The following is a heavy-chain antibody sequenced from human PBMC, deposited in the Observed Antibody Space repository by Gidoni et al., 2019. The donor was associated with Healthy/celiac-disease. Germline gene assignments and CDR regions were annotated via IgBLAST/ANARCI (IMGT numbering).Heavy chain of an antibody. V-gene: IGHV3-30*03. CDR1: GFTFSSYG. Sequence: QVKLVESGGGVVQPGRSLRLSCAAPGFTFSSYGMHWVRKAPGKGLEWVAVISYDGSNKYYADSVKGRFTISRDNSKNTLYLQMNSLRAEDTAVYYCARDGAAAGNTRLLPQQDYYYYGMDVWGQGTTVTVSS. J-gene: IGHJ6*02. CDR3: ARDGAAAGNTRLLPQQDYYYYGMDV. CDR2: ISYDGSNK. D-gene: IGHD6-13*01.